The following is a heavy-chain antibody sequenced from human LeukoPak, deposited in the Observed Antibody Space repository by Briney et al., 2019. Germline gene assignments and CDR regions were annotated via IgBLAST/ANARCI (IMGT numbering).Heavy chain of an antibody. V-gene: IGHV4-59*01. CDR1: GGSISSYY. CDR2: IHYSGST. Sequence: SETLSLTCTVSGGSISSYYWSWIRQPPGKRLEWIAYIHYSGSTNYNPSLKSRVTMSADTSKNQFSLKLSSVTAADTAVYFCARVGGWEPKLHGVTFDYLGQGTLVTVSS. CDR3: ARVGGWEPKLHGVTFDY. D-gene: IGHD1-26*01. J-gene: IGHJ4*02.